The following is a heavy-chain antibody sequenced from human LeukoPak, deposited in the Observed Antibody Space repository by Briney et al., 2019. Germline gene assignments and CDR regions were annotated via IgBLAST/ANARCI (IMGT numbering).Heavy chain of an antibody. CDR3: AKDLAYYYESSGFDY. CDR2: ISYDGSNK. J-gene: IGHJ4*02. D-gene: IGHD3-22*01. Sequence: GGSLRLSCAASGFTFSSYAMHWVRQAPGKGLEWVAVISYDGSNKYYADSVKGRFTISRDNSKNTLYLQMNSLRAEDTAVYYCAKDLAYYYESSGFDYWGRGTLVTVSS. CDR1: GFTFSSYA. V-gene: IGHV3-30*14.